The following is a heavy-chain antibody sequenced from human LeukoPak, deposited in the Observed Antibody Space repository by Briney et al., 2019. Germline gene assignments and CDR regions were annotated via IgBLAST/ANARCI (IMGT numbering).Heavy chain of an antibody. Sequence: GGSLRLSCVASGFTFSSYAMSWVRQAPGKGLEWVSTISDSGDNTYYADSVKGRFTISRDNSKNTLYLQMNSLRAEDTAVYYCAKANSITIFGVISPVDYWGQETLVTVSS. CDR1: GFTFSSYA. D-gene: IGHD3-3*01. J-gene: IGHJ4*02. CDR3: AKANSITIFGVISPVDY. CDR2: ISDSGDNT. V-gene: IGHV3-23*01.